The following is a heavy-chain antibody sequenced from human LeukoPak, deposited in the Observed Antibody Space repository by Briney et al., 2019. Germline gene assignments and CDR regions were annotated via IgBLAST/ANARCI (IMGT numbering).Heavy chain of an antibody. V-gene: IGHV4-4*02. CDR2: IYHSGST. CDR3: AREGTTVAIDYYYYMDV. J-gene: IGHJ6*03. Sequence: SETLSLTCAVSGGSISSSNWWSWVRQPPGKGLEWIGEIYHSGSTNYNPSLKSRVTISVDKSKNQFSLKLSSVTAADTAVYYCAREGTTVAIDYYYYMDVWGKGTTVTISS. CDR1: GGSISSSNW. D-gene: IGHD4-17*01.